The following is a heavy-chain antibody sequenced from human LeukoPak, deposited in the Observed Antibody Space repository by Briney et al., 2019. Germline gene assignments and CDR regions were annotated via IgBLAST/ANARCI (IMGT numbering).Heavy chain of an antibody. J-gene: IGHJ4*02. D-gene: IGHD3-22*01. CDR3: AREYYYDSSGYYYFDY. CDR2: ISAYNGNT. Sequence: VASVKVSCKASGYTFTSYGISWVRQAPGQGLEWMGWISAYNGNTTYAQKLQGRVTMTTDTSTSTAYMELRSLRSDDTAVYYCAREYYYDSSGYYYFDYWGQGTLVTVSS. CDR1: GYTFTSYG. V-gene: IGHV1-18*01.